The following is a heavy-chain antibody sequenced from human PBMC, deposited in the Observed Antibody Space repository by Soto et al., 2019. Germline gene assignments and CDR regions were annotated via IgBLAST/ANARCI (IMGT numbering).Heavy chain of an antibody. CDR3: ARVCDSLYYFDY. D-gene: IGHD2-21*02. Sequence: GGSLRLSFAASGFTFRSYSMNWVRQAPGKGLEWVSSISSSSSYIYYADSVKGRFTISRDNAKNSLYLQMNSLRAEDTAVYYCARVCDSLYYFDYWGQGTLVTVSS. V-gene: IGHV3-21*01. CDR2: ISSSSSYI. J-gene: IGHJ4*02. CDR1: GFTFRSYS.